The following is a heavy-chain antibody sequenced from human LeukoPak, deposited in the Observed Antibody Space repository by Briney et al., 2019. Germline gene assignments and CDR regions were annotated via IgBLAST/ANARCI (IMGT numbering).Heavy chain of an antibody. CDR3: AKDLSGPRGYYYHGMAV. CDR2: ISGSGGST. V-gene: IGHV3-23*01. Sequence: PGGSLRLSCAASGFTFSSYAMSWVRQAPGKGLEWVSAISGSGGSTDYADSVKGRFTISRDNSKNTLSLQMNSLRAEDTAVYYCAKDLSGPRGYYYHGMAVWGQGTTVTVSS. CDR1: GFTFSSYA. J-gene: IGHJ6*02. D-gene: IGHD3-10*01.